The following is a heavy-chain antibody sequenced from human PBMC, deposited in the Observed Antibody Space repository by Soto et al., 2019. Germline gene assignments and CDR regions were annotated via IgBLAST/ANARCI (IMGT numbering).Heavy chain of an antibody. CDR1: GFTFSNYG. D-gene: IGHD2-15*01. J-gene: IGHJ3*02. V-gene: IGHV3-30*03. Sequence: GGSLRLSCEASGFTFSNYGTHWVRQAPGEGLEWVAHISYDGSNEHYTDSVKGRFTISRDNAKNSVYLQMNSLRAEDTAVYYCAREEGYCNGGPCYRGAFDIWGQGTRVTVSS. CDR3: AREEGYCNGGPCYRGAFDI. CDR2: ISYDGSNE.